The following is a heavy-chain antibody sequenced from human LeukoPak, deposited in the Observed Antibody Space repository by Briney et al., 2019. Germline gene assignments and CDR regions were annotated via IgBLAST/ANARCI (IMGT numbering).Heavy chain of an antibody. Sequence: GASVKVSCKASVGTFSSYAISWVRQAPGQGLEWMGGIIPIFGTANYAQKFQGRVTITADESTSTAYMELSSLRSEDTAVYYCARVGDTAMVYFDYWGQGTLVTVSS. J-gene: IGHJ4*02. CDR3: ARVGDTAMVYFDY. CDR1: VGTFSSYA. CDR2: IIPIFGTA. V-gene: IGHV1-69*01. D-gene: IGHD5-18*01.